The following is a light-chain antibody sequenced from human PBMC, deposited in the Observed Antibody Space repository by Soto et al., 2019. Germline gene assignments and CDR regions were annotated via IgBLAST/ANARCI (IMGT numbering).Light chain of an antibody. CDR1: QSVDSSY. CDR3: QQYSSSRWT. J-gene: IGKJ1*01. CDR2: DAS. V-gene: IGKV3D-20*01. Sequence: EIVLTQSPDTLSLTPGERATLSCGASQSVDSSYVAWYQQKPGLAPRLLMFDASSRANGIPDRFRGSGSGTGFTLTISSLEPEDFAVYYCQQYSSSRWTFGQGTKVDIK.